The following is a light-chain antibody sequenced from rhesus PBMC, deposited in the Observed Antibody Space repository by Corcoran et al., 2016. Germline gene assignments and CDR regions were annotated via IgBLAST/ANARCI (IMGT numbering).Light chain of an antibody. V-gene: IGKV1-32*02. J-gene: IGKJ4*01. CDR2: YAT. CDR1: QGINSY. CDR3: QQGNSYPLT. Sequence: DIQMSQSPSSLSASVGDRVTITCRASQGINSYLNWYQQKPGKAPKLLIYYATSLPSGVPSMFSGNGSGTEFTLTIRSLQPEDFATYYCQQGNSYPLTFGGGTKVELK.